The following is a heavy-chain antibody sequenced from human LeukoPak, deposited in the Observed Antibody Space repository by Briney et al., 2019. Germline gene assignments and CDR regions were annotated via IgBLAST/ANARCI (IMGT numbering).Heavy chain of an antibody. Sequence: GGSVRLTCAASGCIFSNYAMIWLPHATGKAREGLTAITSGGATTYYAGSVKGRFTISRDKYKNTLYLQMNSVRAEDTAVYYCARDPPRAAWDFDYWGQGTMVSVSS. CDR2: ITSGGATT. CDR1: GCIFSNYA. CDR3: ARDPPRAAWDFDY. D-gene: IGHD6-25*01. V-gene: IGHV3-23*01. J-gene: IGHJ4*02.